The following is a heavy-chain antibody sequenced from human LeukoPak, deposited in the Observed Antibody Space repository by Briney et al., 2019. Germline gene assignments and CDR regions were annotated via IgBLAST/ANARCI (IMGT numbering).Heavy chain of an antibody. Sequence: SETLSLTCTVSGGSISSYYWSWIRQPPGKGLEWIGYIYSTGGTNYNPSLKSRVTISVDTSKNQFSLKLNSVTAADTAVYYCARQRDRDSRFFGYWGQGTLVTVSS. V-gene: IGHV4-59*08. J-gene: IGHJ4*02. CDR3: ARQRDRDSRFFGY. CDR2: IYSTGGT. D-gene: IGHD3-22*01. CDR1: GGSISSYY.